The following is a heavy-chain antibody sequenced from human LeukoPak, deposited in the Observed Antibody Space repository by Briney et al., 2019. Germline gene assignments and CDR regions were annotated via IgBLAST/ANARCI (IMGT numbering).Heavy chain of an antibody. Sequence: GGSLRLSCAASGFTVSSNYMSWVRQAPGKGLEWVSVIYSGGSTYYADSVKGRFTISRDNSKNTLYLQMNSLRAEDTAVYYCAKDRSRRFYDYWGQGTLVTVSS. CDR2: IYSGGST. V-gene: IGHV3-53*01. CDR1: GFTVSSNY. J-gene: IGHJ4*02. CDR3: AKDRSRRFYDY.